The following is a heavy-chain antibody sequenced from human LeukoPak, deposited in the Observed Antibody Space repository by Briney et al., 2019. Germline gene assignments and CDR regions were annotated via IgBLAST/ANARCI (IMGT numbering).Heavy chain of an antibody. D-gene: IGHD1-26*01. CDR1: GFTFSSYW. J-gene: IGHJ4*02. Sequence: GGSLRLSCAASGFTFSSYWMNWVRQAPGKGLEWVGKKKEDGSEKYYVDSVKGRLTISRDNAKNSTDLQMNSLRGEDTAVYYCAKEDSGSYYSFDYWGQGTLVTVSS. CDR2: KKEDGSEK. V-gene: IGHV3-7*01. CDR3: AKEDSGSYYSFDY.